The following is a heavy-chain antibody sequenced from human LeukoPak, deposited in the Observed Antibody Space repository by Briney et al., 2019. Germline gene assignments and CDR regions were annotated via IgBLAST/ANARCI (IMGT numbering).Heavy chain of an antibody. Sequence: GASVKVSCKASGYNFTNFVISWVRQAPGQGLEWMGWISAYSGHTRYAQKFQGRVTMTTDTSTSTASMELRSLRSDDTAVYYCARDRYDYVWGSYRIFHHWGQGTLVTVSS. D-gene: IGHD3-16*02. CDR2: ISAYSGHT. V-gene: IGHV1-18*01. J-gene: IGHJ4*02. CDR1: GYNFTNFV. CDR3: ARDRYDYVWGSYRIFHH.